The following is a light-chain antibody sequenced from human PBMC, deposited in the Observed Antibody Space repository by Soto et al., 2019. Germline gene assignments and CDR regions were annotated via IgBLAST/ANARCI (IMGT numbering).Light chain of an antibody. CDR1: QSVSNN. V-gene: IGKV3-15*01. Sequence: EIVMTQSPATLSVSPGERATLSCRASQSVSNNLAWYQQKPGQAPRLLIYGASTRATGIRARFSGSGSGTELTLTISSLQSEDFAVYYCQQYNNWPPYTFGQRTKLEIK. CDR3: QQYNNWPPYT. CDR2: GAS. J-gene: IGKJ2*01.